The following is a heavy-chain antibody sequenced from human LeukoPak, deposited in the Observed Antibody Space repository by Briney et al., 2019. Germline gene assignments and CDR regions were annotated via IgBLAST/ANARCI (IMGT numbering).Heavy chain of an antibody. CDR1: GYTFTSYG. D-gene: IGHD3-9*01. Sequence: ASVKVSCKASGYTFTSYGISWVRQATGQGLEWMGWMNPNSGNTGYAQKFQGRVTITRNTSISTAYMELGSLRSEDTAVYYCARCPPYYDILTGYYSPTRGAFDIWGQGTMVTVSS. CDR2: MNPNSGNT. V-gene: IGHV1-8*03. J-gene: IGHJ3*02. CDR3: ARCPPYYDILTGYYSPTRGAFDI.